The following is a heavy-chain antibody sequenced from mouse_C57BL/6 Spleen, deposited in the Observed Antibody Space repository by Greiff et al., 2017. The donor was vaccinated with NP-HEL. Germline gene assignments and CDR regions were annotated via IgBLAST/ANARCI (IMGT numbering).Heavy chain of an antibody. CDR2: IYPGDGDT. D-gene: IGHD3-2*02. V-gene: IGHV1-82*01. CDR3: AGPLQLRLAYAMDY. J-gene: IGHJ4*01. CDR1: GYAFSSSW. Sequence: VQLQQSGPELVKPGASVKISCKASGYAFSSSWMNWVKQRPGKGLEWIGRIYPGDGDTNYNGKFKGKATLTADKSSSTAYMQLSSLTSEDSAVYFCAGPLQLRLAYAMDYWGQGTSVTVSS.